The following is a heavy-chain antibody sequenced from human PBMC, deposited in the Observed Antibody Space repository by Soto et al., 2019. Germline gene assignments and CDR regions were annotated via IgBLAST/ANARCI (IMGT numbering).Heavy chain of an antibody. CDR1: GGSITTNC. J-gene: IGHJ4*02. CDR2: IYHSVTT. Sequence: QVHLQESGPGLVKPSWTLSLTCAVSGGSITTNCLSWVRQPPGKGLEWIGEIYHSVTTTYNPYVRGRVTTAEVTCNNHFDLNRNAVTATDSSIYYRARHIAVPHWGGFDYWGEGNLVTVSS. V-gene: IGHV4-4*02. D-gene: IGHD6-19*01. CDR3: ARHIAVPHWGGFDY.